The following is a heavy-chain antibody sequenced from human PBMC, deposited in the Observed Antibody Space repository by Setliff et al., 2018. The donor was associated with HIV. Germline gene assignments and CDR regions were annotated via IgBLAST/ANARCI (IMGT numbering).Heavy chain of an antibody. CDR3: ARGLEYSTSSPFDY. CDR1: GGTFSAYA. Sequence: SVKVSCKASGGTFSAYAISWVRQAPGQGLEWMGVLIPFYGTAIYAQNFQGRVTITADESTSTGYMELSSLRSEDTAVYYCARGLEYSTSSPFDYWGQGTLVTVSS. D-gene: IGHD6-6*01. CDR2: LIPFYGTA. V-gene: IGHV1-69*13. J-gene: IGHJ4*02.